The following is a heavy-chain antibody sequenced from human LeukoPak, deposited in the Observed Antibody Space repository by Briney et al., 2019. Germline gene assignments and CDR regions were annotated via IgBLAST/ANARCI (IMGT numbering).Heavy chain of an antibody. V-gene: IGHV1-69*04. D-gene: IGHD6-13*01. CDR2: IIPILGIA. CDR1: GGTFSSYA. Sequence: ASVKVSCKASGGTFSSYAISWVRQAPGQGLEWMGRIIPILGIANYAQKFQGRVTITADKSTSTVYMELSCLRSEDTAVYYCATSSSSWSVLDYWGQGTLVTVSS. J-gene: IGHJ4*02. CDR3: ATSSSSWSVLDY.